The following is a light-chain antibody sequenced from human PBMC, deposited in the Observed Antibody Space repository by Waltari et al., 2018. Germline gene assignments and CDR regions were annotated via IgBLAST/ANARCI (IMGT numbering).Light chain of an antibody. CDR1: HCISNY. J-gene: IGKJ1*01. V-gene: IGKV1-16*02. Sequence: DIQMTQTPSSLSASVGDRVTITGRASHCISNYLAWFQQKPGNAPMPLIYAASSWPSWVPAKFSGSGSETDFTRTINSLQPVDFSTYYCQRDSSNPRTFGQGTKVENK. CDR2: AAS. CDR3: QRDSSNPRT.